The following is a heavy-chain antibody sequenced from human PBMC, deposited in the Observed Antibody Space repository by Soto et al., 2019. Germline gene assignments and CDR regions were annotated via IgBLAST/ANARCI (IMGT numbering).Heavy chain of an antibody. V-gene: IGHV2-26*01. J-gene: IGHJ4*02. D-gene: IGHD4-17*01. CDR3: ARIVNPDDYGDYFDY. CDR1: GFSLSNARMG. CDR2: IFSNDEK. Sequence: QVTLKESGPVLVKPTETLTLTCTVSGFSLSNARMGVSWIRQPPGKALEWLAHIFSNDEKSYSTSLKSRLTISKNTSKSQVVLTMTNMDPVDTATYYCARIVNPDDYGDYFDYWGQGTLVTVSS.